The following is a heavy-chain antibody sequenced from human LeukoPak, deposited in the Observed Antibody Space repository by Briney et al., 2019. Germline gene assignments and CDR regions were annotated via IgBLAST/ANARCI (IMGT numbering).Heavy chain of an antibody. J-gene: IGHJ4*02. Sequence: SETLSLTCTVSGGSISSDNYYWGWIRQPPGRGLEWIGSIYYSGSTYYNPSLKSRVTISVDTSKNQFSLKLSSVTAADTAVYYCARLGAMVHTDYWGQGTLVTVSS. CDR1: GGSISSDNYY. CDR2: IYYSGST. V-gene: IGHV4-39*07. CDR3: ARLGAMVHTDY. D-gene: IGHD5-18*01.